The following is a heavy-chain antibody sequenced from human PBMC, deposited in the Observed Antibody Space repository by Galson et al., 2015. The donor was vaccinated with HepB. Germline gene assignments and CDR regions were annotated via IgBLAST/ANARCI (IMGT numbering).Heavy chain of an antibody. CDR3: AHRHGGYFDY. Sequence: PALVKPTQTLTLTCTFSGFSLSTREMAVGWIRQPPGKALEWLALIYWSDEKHYSPSLRSRLTITKDTSKNQVVLTMTTMDPVDTATYYCAHRHGGYFDYWGQGILVTVSS. CDR1: GFSLSTREMA. D-gene: IGHD3-10*01. J-gene: IGHJ4*02. CDR2: IYWSDEK. V-gene: IGHV2-5*01.